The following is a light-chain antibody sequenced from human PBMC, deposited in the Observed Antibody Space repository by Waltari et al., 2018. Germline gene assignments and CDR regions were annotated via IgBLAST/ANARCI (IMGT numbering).Light chain of an antibody. CDR3: MQALQTPWT. CDR2: STS. J-gene: IGKJ1*01. V-gene: IGKV2-28*01. Sequence: DIVLTQSPLSLPVTPGEPASFSCRSSQSLLHTDGNAYLDWYLQKPGQSPQLLIYSTSNRASVVPYRFSGSGSGTDFTLKISRVEAEDVGVYYCMQALQTPWTFGQGTKVEVK. CDR1: QSLLHTDGNAY.